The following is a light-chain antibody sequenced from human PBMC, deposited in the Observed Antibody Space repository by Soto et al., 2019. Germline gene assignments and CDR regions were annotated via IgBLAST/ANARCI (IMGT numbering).Light chain of an antibody. V-gene: IGKV3-20*01. CDR1: QSVSSSY. CDR3: QQYGSSPTWP. Sequence: VLTQSPGTLSLSPGARATLSWRASQSVSSSYLAWYQQKPGQAPRLLIYGASSRATGIPDRFSGSGSGTDFTLTISRLEPEDFAVYYCQQYGSSPTWPFGQGPK. J-gene: IGKJ1*01. CDR2: GAS.